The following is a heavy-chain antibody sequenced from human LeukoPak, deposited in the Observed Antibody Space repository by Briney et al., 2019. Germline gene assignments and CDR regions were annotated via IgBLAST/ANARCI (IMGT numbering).Heavy chain of an antibody. CDR3: ATSPGIFGVVIIYFDY. V-gene: IGHV1-24*01. Sequence: ASVKVSCKVSGYTLTELSMHWVRQAPGKGLEWMGGFDPEDGETIYAQKFQGRVTMTEDTSTDTAYMELSSLRSGDTAVYYCATSPGIFGVVIIYFDYWGQGTLVTVSS. CDR1: GYTLTELS. D-gene: IGHD3-3*01. CDR2: FDPEDGET. J-gene: IGHJ4*02.